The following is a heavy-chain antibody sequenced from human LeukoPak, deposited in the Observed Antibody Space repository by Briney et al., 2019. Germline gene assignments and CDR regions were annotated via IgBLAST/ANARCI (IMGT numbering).Heavy chain of an antibody. V-gene: IGHV3-7*05. CDR2: IAYNGSEK. CDR3: ARREATGCLSFAY. J-gene: IGHJ4*02. Sequence: GGSLRLSCAASGFTFSTYWMSWVRQAPGKGLEWVATIAYNGSEKYYVDSVKGRFTVSRDNAKNSLYLQINSLRVEDTAVYYCARREATGCLSFAYWGQGTLVTVS. CDR1: GFTFSTYW. D-gene: IGHD6-19*01.